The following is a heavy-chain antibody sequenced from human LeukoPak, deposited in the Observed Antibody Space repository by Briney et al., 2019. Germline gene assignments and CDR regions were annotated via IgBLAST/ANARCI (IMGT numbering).Heavy chain of an antibody. D-gene: IGHD3-9*01. CDR3: ARTYYDIAGYYYGMDV. CDR1: GGSISSYY. CDR2: IYYSGST. V-gene: IGHV4-59*01. J-gene: IGHJ6*02. Sequence: PSETLSLTCTVSGGSISSYYWSWIRQPPGKGLEWIGYIYYSGSTSYNPSLKSRVTISVDTSKNQFSLKLSSVTAADTAVYYCARTYYDIAGYYYGMDVWGQGTTVTVSS.